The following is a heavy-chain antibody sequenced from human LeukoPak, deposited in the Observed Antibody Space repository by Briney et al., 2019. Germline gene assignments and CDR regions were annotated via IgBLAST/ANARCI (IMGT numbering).Heavy chain of an antibody. CDR3: AKDSALSAASYYFDY. V-gene: IGHV3-30*18. D-gene: IGHD6-13*01. J-gene: IGHJ4*02. CDR1: GFTFSSNG. CDR2: IADDGRDK. Sequence: GGSLRLSCAASGFTFSSNGMPWVRQAPGKGLEWVAVIADDGRDKHHADSVKGRFTISRDNSKNTLHLQMNSLRAEDTAVYYCAKDSALSAASYYFDYWGQGTLVTVSS.